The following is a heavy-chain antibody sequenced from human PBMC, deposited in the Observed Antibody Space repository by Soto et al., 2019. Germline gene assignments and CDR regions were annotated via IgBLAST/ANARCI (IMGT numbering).Heavy chain of an antibody. CDR3: AAPTTAQIGVAGGLEVDY. CDR2: IVVGSGNT. D-gene: IGHD4-17*01. V-gene: IGHV1-58*01. CDR1: GFTFTICA. Sequence: GASVKVSCKASGFTFTICAVQWVRQARGQRLEWIGWIVVGSGNTNYAQKFQERVTITRDMSTGTAYMELSSLRSEDTAVYYCAAPTTAQIGVAGGLEVDYWGQGTLVTVSS. J-gene: IGHJ4*02.